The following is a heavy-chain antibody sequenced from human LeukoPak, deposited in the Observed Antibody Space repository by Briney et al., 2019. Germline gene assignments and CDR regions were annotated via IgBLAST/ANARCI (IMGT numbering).Heavy chain of an antibody. V-gene: IGHV1-2*02. CDR2: INPNSGGT. D-gene: IGHD3-3*01. CDR3: ARDGVVIKQGHY. Sequence: GASVKVSCKASGHTFTVYYMHWVRQAPGQGLEWMGWINPNSGGTNYAQKFQGRVTMTRDTSISTAYMERSRLRSDDTAVYYCARDGVVIKQGHYWGQGTLVTVSS. J-gene: IGHJ4*02. CDR1: GHTFTVYY.